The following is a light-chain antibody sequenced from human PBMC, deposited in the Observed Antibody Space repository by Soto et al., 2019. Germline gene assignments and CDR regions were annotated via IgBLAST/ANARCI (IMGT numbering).Light chain of an antibody. CDR2: GAS. J-gene: IGKJ1*01. Sequence: EIVMTHSPVTLSVSPGEIATLSCRASQSVTSNLGWYQQKPGQAPRLLIYGASTRATGIPARFSGSGSGTEFTLTISSLQSEDSAVYYCQQYNNWPRTFGQGTKVDIK. CDR1: QSVTSN. V-gene: IGKV3-15*01. CDR3: QQYNNWPRT.